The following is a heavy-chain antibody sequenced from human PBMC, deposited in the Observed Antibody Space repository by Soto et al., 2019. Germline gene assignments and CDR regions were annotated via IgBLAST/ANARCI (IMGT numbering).Heavy chain of an antibody. V-gene: IGHV3-23*01. D-gene: IGHD1-26*01. J-gene: IGHJ4*02. Sequence: EVQLLESGGGLVQPGGSLRLYCAASGFTFSSYAMRWVRQAPVKGLEWVSASSGSGDSTYYADSGKGRFTISRDNSKNTLYLQMNSLSAEDTAVYYCARRGSGSYYDYWGQGTLVNVSS. CDR2: SSGSGDST. CDR3: ARRGSGSYYDY. CDR1: GFTFSSYA.